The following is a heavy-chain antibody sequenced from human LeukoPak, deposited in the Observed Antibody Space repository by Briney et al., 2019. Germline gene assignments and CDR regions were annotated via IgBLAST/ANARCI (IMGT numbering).Heavy chain of an antibody. V-gene: IGHV5-51*01. CDR2: IYPGDSDT. Sequence: GESLKISCQGSGYTFTSYWIGWVRQMPGKGLEWMGIIYPGDSDTRYSPSFQGQVTISADKSISTAYLQWSSLKASDTAMYYCARAGIAVAGHYYGMDVWGQGTTVTVSS. CDR3: ARAGIAVAGHYYGMDV. J-gene: IGHJ6*02. CDR1: GYTFTSYW. D-gene: IGHD6-19*01.